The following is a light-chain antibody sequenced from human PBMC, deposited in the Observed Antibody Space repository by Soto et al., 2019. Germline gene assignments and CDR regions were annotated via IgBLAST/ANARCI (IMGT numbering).Light chain of an antibody. J-gene: IGKJ4*01. Sequence: DIQMTQSPYSLSASVGDRVSITCQASQDISNYLNWYHQKPGKVPKLLIYDASNLETGVPSRFSGGGSGTDVTFTISSLQPEDIGTYFCQQFDNLPLTFGGGTKVEIK. CDR2: DAS. V-gene: IGKV1-33*01. CDR1: QDISNY. CDR3: QQFDNLPLT.